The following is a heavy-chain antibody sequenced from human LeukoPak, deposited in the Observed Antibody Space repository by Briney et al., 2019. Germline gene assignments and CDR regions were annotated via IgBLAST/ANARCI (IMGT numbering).Heavy chain of an antibody. CDR3: ARDHLSGIAVAGDY. CDR2: IYYSGST. J-gene: IGHJ4*02. CDR1: GGSVSSGSYY. Sequence: SETLSLTCTVSGGSVSSGSYYWSWIRQPPGKGLEWIGYIYYSGSTNYNPSLKSRVTISVDTSKNQFSLKLSSVTAADTAVYYCARDHLSGIAVAGDYWGRGTLVTVSS. D-gene: IGHD6-19*01. V-gene: IGHV4-61*01.